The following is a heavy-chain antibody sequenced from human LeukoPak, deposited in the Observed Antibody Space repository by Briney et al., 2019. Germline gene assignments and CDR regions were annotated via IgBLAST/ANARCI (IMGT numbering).Heavy chain of an antibody. Sequence: SETLSLTCTVFGGSISTYYWSWIRQPPGKGLEWIGYIYYSGSTNYNPSLKSRVTISVDTSKNQFSLKLSSVTAADTAVYYCATSIAARTWNWFDPWGREPWSPSPQ. CDR3: ATSIAARTWNWFDP. J-gene: IGHJ5*02. CDR2: IYYSGST. CDR1: GGSISTYY. V-gene: IGHV4-59*08. D-gene: IGHD6-6*01.